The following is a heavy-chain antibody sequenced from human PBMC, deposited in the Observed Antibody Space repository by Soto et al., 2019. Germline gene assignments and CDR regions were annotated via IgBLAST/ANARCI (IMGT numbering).Heavy chain of an antibody. D-gene: IGHD1-1*01. V-gene: IGHV4-30-2*01. CDR3: ARVRAGTTLFDP. CDR2: IYHSGST. J-gene: IGHJ5*02. CDR1: GGSISSGGYS. Sequence: SETLYLTCAVSGGSISSGGYSGSWIRQPPGKGLEWIGYIYHSGSTYYNPSLKSRVTISVDRSKNQFSLKLSSVTAADTAVYYCARVRAGTTLFDPWGQGTLVTVSS.